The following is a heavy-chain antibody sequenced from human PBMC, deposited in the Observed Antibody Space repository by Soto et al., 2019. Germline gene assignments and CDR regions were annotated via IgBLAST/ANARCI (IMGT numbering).Heavy chain of an antibody. D-gene: IGHD2-2*01. Sequence: SETLSLTCTVSSDSISNYYWSWIRQPPGRGLEWIGYIYYSGSTNYNPSLKSRVTISVDTSKNQFSLKLSSVTAADTAVYYCAGVGVVPAPRMHYYYVDVWDKGTTVTVSS. V-gene: IGHV4-59*01. CDR2: IYYSGST. J-gene: IGHJ6*03. CDR3: AGVGVVPAPRMHYYYVDV. CDR1: SDSISNYY.